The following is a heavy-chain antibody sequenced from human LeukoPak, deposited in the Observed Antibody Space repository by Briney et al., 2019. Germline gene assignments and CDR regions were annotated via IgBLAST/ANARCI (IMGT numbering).Heavy chain of an antibody. J-gene: IGHJ6*03. Sequence: SVKVSCKASGFTFTSSAMQWVRQARGERLEWVGWIVVGSGNTNYAQKFEGRVTITRDMSTRTAYMELSSLRSEDTAVYYCAAGPYYDSSGYYYQTRYYYYMDVWGKGTTVTVSS. CDR1: GFTFTSSA. V-gene: IGHV1-58*02. CDR3: AAGPYYDSSGYYYQTRYYYYMDV. D-gene: IGHD3-22*01. CDR2: IVVGSGNT.